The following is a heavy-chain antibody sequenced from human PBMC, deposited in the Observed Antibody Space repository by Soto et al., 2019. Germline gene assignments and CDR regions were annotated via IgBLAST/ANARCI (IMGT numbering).Heavy chain of an antibody. D-gene: IGHD5-12*01. CDR2: ISSTSSTI. CDR3: VRVTGYNPPRFDF. V-gene: IGHV3-48*02. CDR1: GFTFSSYS. J-gene: IGHJ4*02. Sequence: EVQLVESGGGLVQSGGSKRLSCAASGFTFSSYSMNWVRQAPGKGLEWISYISSTSSTIYYADSVKGRFTISRDNAKNSLYLQMNSLRDEDTAVFYCVRVTGYNPPRFDFWGQGTMVTVSS.